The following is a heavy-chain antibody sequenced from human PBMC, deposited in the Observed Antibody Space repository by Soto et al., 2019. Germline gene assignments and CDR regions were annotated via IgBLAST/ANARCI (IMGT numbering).Heavy chain of an antibody. J-gene: IGHJ4*02. V-gene: IGHV1-24*01. CDR3: ATGVYDFWSGYYTLYYFDY. CDR2: FDPEDGET. Sequence: ASVKVSCKVSGYTLTELSMHWVRQAPGKGLEWMGGFDPEDGETIYAQKFQGRVTMTEDTSTDTAYMELSSLRSEDTAVYYCATGVYDFWSGYYTLYYFDYWGQGTLVTVSS. D-gene: IGHD3-3*01. CDR1: GYTLTELS.